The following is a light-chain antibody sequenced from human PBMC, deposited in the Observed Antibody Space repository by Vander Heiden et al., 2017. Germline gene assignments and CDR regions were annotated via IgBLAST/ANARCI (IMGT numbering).Light chain of an antibody. V-gene: IGLV1-44*01. CDR2: STN. J-gene: IGLJ1*01. CDR3: AAWDGSLFTYV. CDR1: SSSIGTNT. Sequence: QSGLTQPPSASGTPGQRVTLSCSGSSSSIGTNTVNWYQVVPGTAPKLLIHSTNQRPSGVPDRFSGSKSGTSASLAISGLQSEDEADYFCAAWDGSLFTYVFGTGTEVSVL.